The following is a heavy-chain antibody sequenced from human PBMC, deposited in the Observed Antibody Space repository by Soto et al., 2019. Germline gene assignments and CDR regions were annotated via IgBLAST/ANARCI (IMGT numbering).Heavy chain of an antibody. CDR2: INPNSGGT. J-gene: IGHJ6*03. Sequence: ASVKVSCKASGYTFTGYYMHWVRQAPGQGLEWMGWINPNSGGTNYAQKFQGWVTMTRDTSISTAYMELSRLRSDDTAVYYCARAGTGDKNYYYYKDVWGKGTTVTVSS. CDR1: GYTFTGYY. CDR3: ARAGTGDKNYYYYKDV. D-gene: IGHD7-27*01. V-gene: IGHV1-2*04.